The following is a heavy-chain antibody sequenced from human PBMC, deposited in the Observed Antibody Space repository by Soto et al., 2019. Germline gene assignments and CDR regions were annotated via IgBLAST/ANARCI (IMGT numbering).Heavy chain of an antibody. V-gene: IGHV4-34*01. CDR2: INHSGST. CDR3: ARDIRYSSSWFFDY. D-gene: IGHD6-13*01. CDR1: GVSFSGYY. J-gene: IGHJ4*02. Sequence: PSETLSLTCAVYGVSFSGYYWTWIRQPPGTGLEWIGEINHSGSTNYNPSLKSRVTISVDTSKNQFSLKLTSVTAADTAVYYCARDIRYSSSWFFDYWGQGTLVTVSS.